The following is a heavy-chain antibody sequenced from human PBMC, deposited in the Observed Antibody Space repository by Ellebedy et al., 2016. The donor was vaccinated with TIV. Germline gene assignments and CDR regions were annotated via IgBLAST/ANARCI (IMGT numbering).Heavy chain of an antibody. D-gene: IGHD3-9*01. J-gene: IGHJ6*02. V-gene: IGHV5-51*01. CDR2: TYPGDSDS. CDR3: ARRKYDILTGYYGLDV. Sequence: GESLKISCKASGYSFTSYWIGWVRQMPGKGLEWMGITYPGDSDSRYSPSFQGQVTISADKSISTAYLQWSSLKASDTAMYYCARRKYDILTGYYGLDVWGQGTMVTVSS. CDR1: GYSFTSYW.